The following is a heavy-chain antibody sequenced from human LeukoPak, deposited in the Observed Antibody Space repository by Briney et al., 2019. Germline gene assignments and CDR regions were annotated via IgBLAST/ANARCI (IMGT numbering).Heavy chain of an antibody. D-gene: IGHD3-22*01. CDR1: GYTFTSYG. Sequence: ASVKVSCKTSGYTFTSYGINWVRQAPGQGLEWMGWISAYNGNTNYAQMLHGRVTMTTDTSTSTTYMELRSLRSDDTAVFYCARGVPYYDSSGYPDYWGQGTLVTVSS. V-gene: IGHV1-18*01. J-gene: IGHJ4*02. CDR2: ISAYNGNT. CDR3: ARGVPYYDSSGYPDY.